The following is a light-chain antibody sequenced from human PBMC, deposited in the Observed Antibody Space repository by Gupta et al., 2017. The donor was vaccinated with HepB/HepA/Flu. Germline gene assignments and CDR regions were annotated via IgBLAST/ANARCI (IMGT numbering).Light chain of an antibody. V-gene: IGLV3-1*01. CDR1: KLGDKS. CDR3: QAGDSSTGV. J-gene: IGLJ1*01. CDR2: KDS. Sequence: SYALTQPPSVSVPPGQTASITCSGDKLGDKSACWYPRKPGQYLLLVIYKDSNRSSAGRDRFSCSDSATTATLTILGTEAMDEDYYYWQAGDSSTGVFGTGTKVTVL.